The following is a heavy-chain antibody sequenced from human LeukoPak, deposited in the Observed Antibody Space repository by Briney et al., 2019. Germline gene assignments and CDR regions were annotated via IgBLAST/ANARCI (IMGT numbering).Heavy chain of an antibody. CDR1: GGSFSGYY. V-gene: IGHV4-34*01. CDR2: INYSGST. CDR3: ARRHSTSSSLDF. Sequence: SETLSLTCAVYGGSFSGYYWSWIRQPPGKGLEWIGTINYSGSTYYNPSLKSRVTISVDTFKNQFSLKLTPMTAADTAVYYCARRHSTSSSLDFWGQGTLVTVSS. J-gene: IGHJ4*02. D-gene: IGHD2-2*01.